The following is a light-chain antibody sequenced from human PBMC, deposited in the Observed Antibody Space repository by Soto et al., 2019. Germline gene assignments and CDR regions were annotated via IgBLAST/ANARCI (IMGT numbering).Light chain of an antibody. J-gene: IGKJ3*01. CDR1: QSINKN. CDR2: GAS. CDR3: QMSYSRSTSA. Sequence: DVQMTQSPSSLSASVGDRVTITCRTSQSINKNLNWFQQKPGKGPKLLIYGASNLHSGVPSRFSGSGSGTDFTLTISSLQVEDFATYYCQMSYSRSTSAFGPGT. V-gene: IGKV1-39*01.